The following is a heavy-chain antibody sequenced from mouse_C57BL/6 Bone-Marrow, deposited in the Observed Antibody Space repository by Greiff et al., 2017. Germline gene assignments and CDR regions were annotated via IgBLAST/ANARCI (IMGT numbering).Heavy chain of an antibody. J-gene: IGHJ1*03. CDR1: GYTFTSYW. CDR2: IHPNSGST. V-gene: IGHV1-64*01. D-gene: IGHD1-1*01. CDR3: ARYGSSLWYFDV. Sequence: QVQLKQPGAELVKPGASVKLSCKASGYTFTSYWMHWVKQRPGQGLEWIGMIHPNSGSTNYNEKFKSKATLTVDKSSSTAYMQLSSLTSEDSAVYYCARYGSSLWYFDVWGTGTTVTVSS.